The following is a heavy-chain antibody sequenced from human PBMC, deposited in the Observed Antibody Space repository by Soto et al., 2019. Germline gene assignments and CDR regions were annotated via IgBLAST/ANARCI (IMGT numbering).Heavy chain of an antibody. J-gene: IGHJ3*02. Sequence: GKGLEWVAVISHDGTNKYYADSMKGRFIISRDNTKNTLYLQMNSLRAEDTAVYYCAREGHRGSYLNDAFDIWGQGTVVTVSS. V-gene: IGHV3-30-3*01. CDR2: ISHDGTNK. D-gene: IGHD1-26*01. CDR3: AREGHRGSYLNDAFDI.